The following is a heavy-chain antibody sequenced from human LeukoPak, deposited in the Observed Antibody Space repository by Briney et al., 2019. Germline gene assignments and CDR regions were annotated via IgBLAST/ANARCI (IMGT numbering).Heavy chain of an antibody. CDR3: ARASIFGVVRAIDY. D-gene: IGHD3-3*01. CDR2: IYYSGTT. CDR1: GGSSSSYY. V-gene: IGHV4-59*01. Sequence: PSETLSLTCTVSGGSSSSYYWSWLRQPPGKGLEWIGYIYYSGTTNYNPSLKSRLTISVDTSKNQFSLKLSSVTAADTAIYYCARASIFGVVRAIDYWGQGTLVTVSS. J-gene: IGHJ4*02.